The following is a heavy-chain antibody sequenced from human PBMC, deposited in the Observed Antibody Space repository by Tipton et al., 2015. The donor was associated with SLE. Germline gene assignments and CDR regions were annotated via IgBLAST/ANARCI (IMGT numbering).Heavy chain of an antibody. D-gene: IGHD3-3*01. CDR3: AKGLGYDFWSGSYALDI. CDR1: GFTFTTYA. J-gene: IGHJ3*02. CDR2: ISGSGGGI. V-gene: IGHV3-23*01. Sequence: SLRLSCTPSGFTFTTYAMTWVRQAPGKGLEWVSSISGSGGGIFYADSVKGRFTISRDNSKNILYLQMNSLRAEDTAIYYCAKGLGYDFWSGSYALDIWGQGTKVTVSS.